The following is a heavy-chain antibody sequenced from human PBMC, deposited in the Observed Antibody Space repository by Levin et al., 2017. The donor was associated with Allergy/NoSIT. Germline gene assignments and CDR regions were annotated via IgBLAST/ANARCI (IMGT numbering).Heavy chain of an antibody. D-gene: IGHD3-9*01. CDR3: ATNQDWRFHH. CDR1: GFTFSTYW. Sequence: GGSLRLSCAASGFTFSTYWMSWVRQAPGKGLEWVANIKQDGSQKNLVDSMKGRLSISRDNAKSSLYLQINSVRAEDTAVYYCATNQDWRFHHWGQGTLVTVSS. J-gene: IGHJ1*01. V-gene: IGHV3-7*01. CDR2: IKQDGSQK.